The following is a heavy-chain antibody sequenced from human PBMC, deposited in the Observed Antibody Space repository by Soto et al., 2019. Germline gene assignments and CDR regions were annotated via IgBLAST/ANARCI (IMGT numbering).Heavy chain of an antibody. V-gene: IGHV3-23*01. Sequence: EVHLLESGGGLVQPGGSRELSGAASGTTFSSFAMSGVGQAPGMGLEWVPAIGVSGGSTYYADSVRGRFTISRDNSKNTLSLQMTSLRAEDTAVYFCAKASSTNVYNFDSWGQGTLVTVSS. CDR1: GTTFSSFA. CDR2: IGVSGGST. J-gene: IGHJ4*02. D-gene: IGHD1-1*01. CDR3: AKASSTNVYNFDS.